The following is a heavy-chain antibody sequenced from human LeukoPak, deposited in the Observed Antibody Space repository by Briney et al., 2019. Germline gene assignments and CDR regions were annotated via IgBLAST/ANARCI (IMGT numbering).Heavy chain of an antibody. J-gene: IGHJ4*02. V-gene: IGHV1-2*06. Sequence: ASVKVSCKASGYTFTGYYIHWVRQAPGQGLEWMGRINCNGGGTSYAQKFQGRVTMTRDTSISTAYMELSRLRSDDTAVYYCAREVSGDPGGYWGQGTLVTVSS. CDR2: INCNGGGT. CDR1: GYTFTGYY. D-gene: IGHD7-27*01. CDR3: AREVSGDPGGY.